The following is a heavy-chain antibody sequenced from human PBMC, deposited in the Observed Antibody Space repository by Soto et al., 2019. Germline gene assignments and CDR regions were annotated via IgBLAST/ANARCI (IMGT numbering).Heavy chain of an antibody. CDR1: GGSFIGYY. D-gene: IGHD6-13*01. V-gene: IGHV4-34*01. CDR2: INHSGST. Sequence: SETLSLTCAVYGGSFIGYYWSWIRQPPGKGLEWIGEINHSGSTNYNPSLKSRVTISVDTSKNQFSLKLSSVTAADTAVYYCARSDSLPDSSSWYVWFDPWGQGTLVTVSS. CDR3: ARSDSLPDSSSWYVWFDP. J-gene: IGHJ5*02.